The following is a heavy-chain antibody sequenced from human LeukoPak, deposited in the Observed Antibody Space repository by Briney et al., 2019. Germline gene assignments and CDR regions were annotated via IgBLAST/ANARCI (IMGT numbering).Heavy chain of an antibody. CDR2: ISAYNGNT. J-gene: IGHJ5*02. Sequence: ASVKVSCKASGYTFTGYGISWVRQAPGQGLEWMGWISAYNGNTNYAQKLQGRVTMTTDTSTSTAYMELRSLRSDDTAVYYCARDYFDFWSGYYSGGTNWFDPWGQGTLVTVSS. CDR1: GYTFTGYG. V-gene: IGHV1-18*01. CDR3: ARDYFDFWSGYYSGGTNWFDP. D-gene: IGHD3-3*01.